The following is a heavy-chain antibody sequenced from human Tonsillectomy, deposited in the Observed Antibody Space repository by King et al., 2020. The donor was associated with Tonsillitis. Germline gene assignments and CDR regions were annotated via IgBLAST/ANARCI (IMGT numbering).Heavy chain of an antibody. CDR3: ARQIAQMAAADPQPYYYYALDV. J-gene: IGHJ6*02. Sequence: VQLVESGAEVKKPGESLRISCRGSGYSFNNYWINWVRQMPGKGLEWMGRIDPSDSYTNYSPSFQGHVTISADKSSSTAYLQWSSLKDSDTAMYYCARQIAQMAAADPQPYYYYALDVWGQGTTVTVSS. CDR1: GYSFNNYW. D-gene: IGHD6-13*01. CDR2: IDPSDSYT. V-gene: IGHV5-10-1*03.